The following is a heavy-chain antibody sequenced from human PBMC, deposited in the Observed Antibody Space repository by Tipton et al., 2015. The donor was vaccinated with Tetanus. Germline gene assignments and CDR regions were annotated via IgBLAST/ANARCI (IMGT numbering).Heavy chain of an antibody. D-gene: IGHD2-8*01. CDR3: ARAHCTDGVCNFGF. V-gene: IGHV5-51*01. CDR1: GYIFNNYW. Sequence: QLVQSGGEVKKPGESLKISCKGSGYIFNNYWIGWVRQKPGKGLEWMGIIYPGVPDTRYSPSFQGQVTIPVDKSINTAYLQWSSLKASDASMFYCARAHCTDGVCNFGFWGQGALGTVAS. CDR2: IYPGVPDT. J-gene: IGHJ4*02.